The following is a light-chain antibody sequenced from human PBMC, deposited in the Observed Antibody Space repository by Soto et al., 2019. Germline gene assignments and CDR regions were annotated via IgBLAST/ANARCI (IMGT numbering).Light chain of an antibody. CDR1: RSNIGTKT. CDR3: AAWDDSLNGL. V-gene: IGLV1-44*01. Sequence: QSVLTQPPSASGTPGQTVTISCSGSRSNIGTKTVNWYRQFPGTAPKLLIYSNNQRPSGVPDRFSGSKSGTSASLAISGLLSEDEAVYYCAAWDDSLNGLFGTGTQLTVL. J-gene: IGLJ1*01. CDR2: SNN.